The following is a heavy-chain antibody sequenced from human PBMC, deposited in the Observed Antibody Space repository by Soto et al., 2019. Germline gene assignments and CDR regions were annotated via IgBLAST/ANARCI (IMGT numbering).Heavy chain of an antibody. D-gene: IGHD4-17*01. V-gene: IGHV3-30*18. CDR1: GFTFSNYG. J-gene: IGHJ5*02. CDR3: AKLPWADYGGIFDP. Sequence: GGSLRLSCAASGFTFSNYGMHWVRQAPGKGLEWVAVISYDGSNQYSADSVKGRFTISRDNSKNTLYLQMNSLRAEDTAVYYCAKLPWADYGGIFDPWGQGTLVTVSS. CDR2: ISYDGSNQ.